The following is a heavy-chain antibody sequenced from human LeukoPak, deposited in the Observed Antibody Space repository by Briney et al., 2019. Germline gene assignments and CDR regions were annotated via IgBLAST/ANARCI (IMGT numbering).Heavy chain of an antibody. CDR3: VRDNAGVFDY. V-gene: IGHV1-18*01. CDR1: GYTFTKYG. CDR2: ISVYNGNT. J-gene: IGHJ4*02. D-gene: IGHD3-10*01. Sequence: ASLKVSCKASGYTFTKYGISWVRQAPGQGLEWMGWISVYNGNTKNAQKLQGRVTMTTDTPASTAYVEVRSLRSDDTAVYYCVRDNAGVFDYWGQGSLVTVSS.